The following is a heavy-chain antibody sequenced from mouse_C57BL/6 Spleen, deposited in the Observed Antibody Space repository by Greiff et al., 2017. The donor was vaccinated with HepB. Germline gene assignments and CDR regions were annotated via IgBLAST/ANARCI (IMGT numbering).Heavy chain of an antibody. Sequence: QVQLKESGAELVRPGASVTLSCKASGYTFTDYEMNWVKQTPVHGLEWIGAIDPETGGTAYNQKFKGKAILTADKSSSTAYMELRSLTSEDSAVYYGTMRDYDYAWFAYWGQGTLVTVSA. D-gene: IGHD2-4*01. CDR1: GYTFTDYE. CDR2: IDPETGGT. V-gene: IGHV1-15*01. CDR3: TMRDYDYAWFAY. J-gene: IGHJ3*01.